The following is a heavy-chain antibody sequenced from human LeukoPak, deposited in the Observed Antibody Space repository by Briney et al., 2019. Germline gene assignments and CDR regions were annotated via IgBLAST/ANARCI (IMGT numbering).Heavy chain of an antibody. CDR2: ISAYNGNT. J-gene: IGHJ5*02. D-gene: IGHD2-21*02. V-gene: IGHV1-18*01. Sequence: ASVEVSCKASGYTFTSYGISWVRQAPGQGLEWMGWISAYNGNTNYAQKLQGRVTMTTDTSTSTAYMELRSLRSDNTAVYYCARGAYCGGDCYWWFDPWGQGTLVTVSS. CDR3: ARGAYCGGDCYWWFDP. CDR1: GYTFTSYG.